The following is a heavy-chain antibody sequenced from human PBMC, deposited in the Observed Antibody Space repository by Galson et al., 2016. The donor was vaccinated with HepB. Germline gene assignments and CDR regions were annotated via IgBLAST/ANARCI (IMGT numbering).Heavy chain of an antibody. Sequence: TLSLTCTVSGGSISSGSYFWSWIRQPAAKGLEWIGRIYTSGSTNYNLSLKSRVTVSVDTSKNQFSLKLSSVTAADTAVYYCARGGNRPLDYWGQGTLVTVSS. V-gene: IGHV4-61*02. CDR3: ARGGNRPLDY. D-gene: IGHD2/OR15-2a*01. CDR1: GGSISSGSYF. CDR2: IYTSGST. J-gene: IGHJ4*02.